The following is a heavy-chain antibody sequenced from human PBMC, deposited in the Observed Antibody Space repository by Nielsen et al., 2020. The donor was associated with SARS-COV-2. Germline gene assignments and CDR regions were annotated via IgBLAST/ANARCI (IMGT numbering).Heavy chain of an antibody. CDR2: INHSGST. V-gene: IGHV4-34*01. J-gene: IGHJ4*02. CDR3: ARLMGDYYDSSGRPPDY. Sequence: SETLSLTCAVSGGSISSGGYYWSWIRQPPGKGLEWIGEINHSGSTNYNPSLKSRVTISVDTSKNQFSLKLSSVTAADTAVYYCARLMGDYYDSSGRPPDYWGQGTLVTVSS. D-gene: IGHD3-22*01. CDR1: GGSISSGGYY.